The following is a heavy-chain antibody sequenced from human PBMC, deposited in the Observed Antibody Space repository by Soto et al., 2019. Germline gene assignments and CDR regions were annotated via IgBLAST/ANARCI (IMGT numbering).Heavy chain of an antibody. CDR3: AKILQLGDDAFYYYGMDV. J-gene: IGHJ6*02. CDR1: GFTFSNYG. V-gene: IGHV3-30*18. Sequence: QVQLVESGGGVVQPGRSLRLSCAASGFTFSNYGMHWVRQAPGKGLEWVAVISYDGSNKYYADSVKGRFTISRDNSKNTLYLQMNSLRAEDTVVYYCAKILQLGDDAFYYYGMDVWGQGTTVTVSS. D-gene: IGHD2-21*02. CDR2: ISYDGSNK.